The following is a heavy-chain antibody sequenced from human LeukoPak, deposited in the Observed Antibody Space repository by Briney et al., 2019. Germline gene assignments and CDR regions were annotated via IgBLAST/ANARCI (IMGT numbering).Heavy chain of an antibody. D-gene: IGHD3-10*01. CDR3: ARAPHLLDGMDV. CDR2: ISYDGSNK. CDR1: GFTFSSYA. V-gene: IGHV3-30-3*01. Sequence: GRSLRLSCAASGFTFSSYAMHWVRQAPGKGLEWVAVISYDGSNKYYADSVKGRFTISRDNFKNTLYLQMNSLRAEDTAVYYCARAPHLLDGMDVWGQGTTVTVSS. J-gene: IGHJ6*02.